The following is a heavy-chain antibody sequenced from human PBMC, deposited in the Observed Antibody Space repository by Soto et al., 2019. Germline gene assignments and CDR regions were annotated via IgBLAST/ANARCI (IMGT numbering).Heavy chain of an antibody. J-gene: IGHJ3*02. Sequence: EVQLVQSGAEVKKPGESLKISCKGSGYRFTSYWIGWVRQMPGKGLEWMGIIYAGDSETRYSPSFQGQVTISADKSISTAYLQWSSLKASDTAIYYCARPGGKDDARRYLQDVFDIWGQGTMVTVSS. D-gene: IGHD2-8*01. CDR2: IYAGDSET. CDR1: GYRFTSYW. CDR3: ARPGGKDDARRYLQDVFDI. V-gene: IGHV5-51*01.